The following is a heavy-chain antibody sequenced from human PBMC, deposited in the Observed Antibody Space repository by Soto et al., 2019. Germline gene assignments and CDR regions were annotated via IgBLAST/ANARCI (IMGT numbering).Heavy chain of an antibody. CDR3: ARATSGSFDALDM. CDR1: GFTFGIYG. V-gene: IGHV3-33*01. J-gene: IGHJ3*02. CDR2: IWYDGSIK. Sequence: QVQLVESGGGVVQPGRSLRLSCAASGFTFGIYGMHWVRQAPGKGLEWVALIWYDGSIKYHADSVKGRFTISRDNSKNTVYLQMNSLRDEDTAVYYCARATSGSFDALDMWGQGTMVTVSS. D-gene: IGHD1-26*01.